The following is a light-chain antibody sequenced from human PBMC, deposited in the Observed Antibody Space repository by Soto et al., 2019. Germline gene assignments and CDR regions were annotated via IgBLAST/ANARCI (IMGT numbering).Light chain of an antibody. J-gene: IGLJ3*02. CDR3: CSYAGSYTLV. Sequence: QSALTQPRSVSGSPGQSVTISCTGTSSDVGGYNYVSWYQQRPGKAPKLMIYDVSKRPSGIPDRFSGSKSGNTASLTISGLQAEDEADYYCCSYAGSYTLVFGGGTKLT. CDR1: SSDVGGYNY. V-gene: IGLV2-11*01. CDR2: DVS.